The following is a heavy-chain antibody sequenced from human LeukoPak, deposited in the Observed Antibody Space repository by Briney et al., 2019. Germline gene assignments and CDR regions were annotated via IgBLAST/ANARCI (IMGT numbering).Heavy chain of an antibody. CDR1: GGSISSGGYY. J-gene: IGHJ5*01. D-gene: IGHD3-9*01. CDR3: ARFDWEPRGNWFDS. V-gene: IGHV4-31*03. Sequence: KPSETLSLTCTVSGGSISSGGYYWSWIRQHPGKGLEWIGYIYYSGSTYYNPSLKSRVTISVDTSKNQFSLKLSSVTAADTAVYYCARFDWEPRGNWFDSWGQGTLVTVSS. CDR2: IYYSGST.